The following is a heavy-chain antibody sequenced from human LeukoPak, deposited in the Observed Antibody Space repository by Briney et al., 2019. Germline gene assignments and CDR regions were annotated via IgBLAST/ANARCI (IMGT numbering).Heavy chain of an antibody. V-gene: IGHV3-21*01. CDR2: ISSSSSYI. CDR3: ARATPDYYDSTDGMDV. CDR1: GFTFSSYS. D-gene: IGHD3-22*01. J-gene: IGHJ6*02. Sequence: GGSLRLSCAASGFTFSSYSMNWVRQAPGKGLEWVSSISSSSSYIYYADSVKGRFTISRDNAKNSLYLQMNSLRAEDTAVYYCARATPDYYDSTDGMDVWGQGTTVAVSS.